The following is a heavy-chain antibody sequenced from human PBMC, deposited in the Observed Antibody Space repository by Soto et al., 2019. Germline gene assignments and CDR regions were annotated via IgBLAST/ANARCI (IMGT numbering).Heavy chain of an antibody. CDR2: INGDVSSI. CDR1: GFTFSSYW. J-gene: IGHJ4*02. D-gene: IGHD6-19*01. Sequence: PGGFLRLSCEASGFTFSSYWMHWVRQAPGKGLVWVSRINGDVSSISYADSVKGRFIISRDNAKNTLYLQMNSLGAEDTAVYYCTRDQVVAGTGGYYWGQGTLVTVSS. V-gene: IGHV3-74*01. CDR3: TRDQVVAGTGGYY.